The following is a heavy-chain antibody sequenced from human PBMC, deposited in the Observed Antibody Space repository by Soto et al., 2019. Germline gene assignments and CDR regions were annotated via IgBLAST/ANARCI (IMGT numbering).Heavy chain of an antibody. CDR3: AKERYYDSSGYGYYYYYGMDV. J-gene: IGHJ6*02. CDR1: GFTFSSYG. D-gene: IGHD3-22*01. V-gene: IGHV3-30*18. Sequence: PGGSLRLSCAASGFTFSSYGMHWVRQAPGKGLEWVAVISYDGSSKYYADSVKGRFTISRDNSKNTLYLQMNSLRAEDTAVYYCAKERYYDSSGYGYYYYYGMDVWGQGTTVAVSS. CDR2: ISYDGSSK.